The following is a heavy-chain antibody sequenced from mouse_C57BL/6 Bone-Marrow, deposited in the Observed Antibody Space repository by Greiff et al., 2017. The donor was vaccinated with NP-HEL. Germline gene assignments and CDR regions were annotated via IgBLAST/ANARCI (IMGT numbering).Heavy chain of an antibody. J-gene: IGHJ2*01. Sequence: DVMLVESGGGLVKPGGSLKLSCAASGFTFSSYAMPWVRQTPEKRLEWVATISDGGSYTYYPDNVKGRFTISRDNAKNNLYLQMSHLKSEDTAMYYCARERGIWDYWGRGTTLTVSS. V-gene: IGHV5-4*01. CDR3: ARERGIWDY. CDR1: GFTFSSYA. CDR2: ISDGGSYT.